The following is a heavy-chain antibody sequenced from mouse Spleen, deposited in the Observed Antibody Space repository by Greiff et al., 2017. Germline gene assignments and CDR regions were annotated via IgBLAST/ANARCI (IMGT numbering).Heavy chain of an antibody. J-gene: IGHJ4*01. V-gene: IGHV5-16*01. D-gene: IGHD2-14*01. CDR3: AREEVPYAMDY. Sequence: EVQRVESEGGLVQPGSSMKLSCTASGFTFSDYYMAWVRQVPEKGLEWVANINYDGSSTYYLDSLKSRFIISRDNAKNILYLQMSSLKSEDTATYYCAREEVPYAMDYWGQGTSVTVSS. CDR1: GFTFSDYY. CDR2: INYDGSST.